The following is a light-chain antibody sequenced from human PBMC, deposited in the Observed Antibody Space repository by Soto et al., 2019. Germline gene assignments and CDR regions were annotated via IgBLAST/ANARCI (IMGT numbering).Light chain of an antibody. Sequence: EIVLTKIPGTLSLSPGERATLSCRASQSVSVNSLAWYQQKGGQAPRLLIYAASTRATGVPDRFSGSGSGTDFALTISRLETEDFAVYYCQQYGGSPFTFGPGTKVDIK. CDR2: AAS. J-gene: IGKJ3*01. V-gene: IGKV3-20*01. CDR3: QQYGGSPFT. CDR1: QSVSVNS.